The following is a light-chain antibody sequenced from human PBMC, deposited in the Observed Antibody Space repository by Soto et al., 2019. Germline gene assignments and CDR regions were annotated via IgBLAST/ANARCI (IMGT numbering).Light chain of an antibody. Sequence: DIQMTQFPSTLSASVGDRVTITCRASQTIDRWLAWYQQKPGKAPNLLIYQASSLQGGVPSRFSGSGSGTEFTLTISSLQPVDFATYYCQQYKIFPTFGQGTKVEIK. V-gene: IGKV1-5*03. CDR3: QQYKIFPT. CDR2: QAS. J-gene: IGKJ1*01. CDR1: QTIDRW.